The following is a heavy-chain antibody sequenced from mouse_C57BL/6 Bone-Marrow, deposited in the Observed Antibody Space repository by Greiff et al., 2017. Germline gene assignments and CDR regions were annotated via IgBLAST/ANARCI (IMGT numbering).Heavy chain of an antibody. Sequence: EVQLVESGGGLVQPGGSLSLSCAASGFTFTDYYMSWVRQPPGKALEWLGFIRNKANGYTTEYSASVKGRFTISRDNSQSILYLQMNALRAEDSATYYCARYYYGSRRTLYAMDYWGQGTSVTVSS. D-gene: IGHD1-1*01. CDR2: IRNKANGYTT. J-gene: IGHJ4*01. V-gene: IGHV7-3*01. CDR1: GFTFTDYY. CDR3: ARYYYGSRRTLYAMDY.